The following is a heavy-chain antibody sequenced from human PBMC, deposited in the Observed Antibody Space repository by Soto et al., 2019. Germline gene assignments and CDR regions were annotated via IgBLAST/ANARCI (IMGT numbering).Heavy chain of an antibody. CDR3: ARVPTRGAVVYYYYYMDV. J-gene: IGHJ6*03. CDR1: GGSISSGGYY. D-gene: IGHD6-19*01. CDR2: IYYSGTT. V-gene: IGHV4-31*03. Sequence: SETLSLTCTVSGGSISSGGYYWSWIRQHPGKGLEWIGYIYYSGTTYYNPSLKSRVTISVDTSKNQFSLKLTSVTAADAAVYYCARVPTRGAVVYYYYYMDVWGKGTTVTVSS.